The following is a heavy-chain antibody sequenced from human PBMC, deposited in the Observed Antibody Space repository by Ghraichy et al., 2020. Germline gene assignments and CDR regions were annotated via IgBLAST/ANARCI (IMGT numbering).Heavy chain of an antibody. CDR1: GGSFSGYY. J-gene: IGHJ5*02. D-gene: IGHD6-6*01. CDR3: AREGIAARRGWFDP. Sequence: SETLSLTCAVYGGSFSGYYWSWIRQPPGKRLEWIGEINHSGSTNYNPSLKSRVTISVDTSKNQFSLKLSSVTAADTAVYYCAREGIAARRGWFDPWGQGTLVTVSS. V-gene: IGHV4-34*01. CDR2: INHSGST.